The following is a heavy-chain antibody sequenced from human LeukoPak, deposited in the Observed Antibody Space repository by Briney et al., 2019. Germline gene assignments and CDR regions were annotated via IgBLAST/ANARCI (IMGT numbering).Heavy chain of an antibody. Sequence: SETLSLTCAVYGGSFSGYYWSWIRQPPGKGLEWIGSIYYSGSTYYNPSLKSRVTISVDTSKNQFSLKLSSVTAADTAVYYCARHGDFWSGFDYWGQGTLVTVSS. CDR1: GGSFSGYY. CDR3: ARHGDFWSGFDY. V-gene: IGHV4-34*01. D-gene: IGHD3-3*01. CDR2: IYYSGST. J-gene: IGHJ4*02.